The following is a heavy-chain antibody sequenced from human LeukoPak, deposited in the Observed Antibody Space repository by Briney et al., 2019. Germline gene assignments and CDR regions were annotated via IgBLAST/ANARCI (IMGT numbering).Heavy chain of an antibody. D-gene: IGHD6-6*01. CDR3: ARGSPRLYTSSRSYYYYYMDV. Sequence: SVKVSCKASGGTFSSYAISWVRQAPGQGLEWMGGIIPIFGTANYAQKLQGRVTITTDESTSTAYMELSSLRSEDTAVYYCARGSPRLYTSSRSYYYYYMDVWGKGTTVTVSS. CDR2: IIPIFGTA. J-gene: IGHJ6*03. CDR1: GGTFSSYA. V-gene: IGHV1-69*05.